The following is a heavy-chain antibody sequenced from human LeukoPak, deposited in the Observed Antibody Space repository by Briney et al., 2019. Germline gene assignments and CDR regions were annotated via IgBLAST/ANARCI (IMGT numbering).Heavy chain of an antibody. CDR3: AHGTYYSSVRFDP. CDR2: IYWNDDK. Sequence: SGPTLVKPTQTLTLTCSFSGRSVSTSGVGVGWIRQPLGKALEWLALIYWNDDKRYSPSLKNRLTITKDTSKDQVVLTMTSLDPVDTATYYCAHGTYYSSVRFDPWGQGTLVTVSS. D-gene: IGHD3-10*01. J-gene: IGHJ5*02. CDR1: GRSVSTSGVG. V-gene: IGHV2-5*01.